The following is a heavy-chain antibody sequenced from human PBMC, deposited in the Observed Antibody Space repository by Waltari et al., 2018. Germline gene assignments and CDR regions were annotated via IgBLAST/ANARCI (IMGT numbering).Heavy chain of an antibody. J-gene: IGHJ2*01. D-gene: IGHD1-7*01. V-gene: IGHV3-53*01. Sequence: EVQLLDSGGGFIHPGGSLSLSFAASGFTVSNTYITLVRQAPGKGREWVSIIYRGGSTYYADSVRGRFTASENNSKNTLDLQMDRLRAEDTAVYYCARGGLTATTKYAPWYFDLWGRGTLVTVSS. CDR1: GFTVSNTY. CDR2: IYRGGST. CDR3: ARGGLTATTKYAPWYFDL.